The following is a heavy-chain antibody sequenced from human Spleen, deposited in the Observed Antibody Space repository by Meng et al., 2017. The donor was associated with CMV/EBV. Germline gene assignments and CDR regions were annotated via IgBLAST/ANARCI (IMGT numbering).Heavy chain of an antibody. CDR1: GFTFSSYS. D-gene: IGHD2-2*01. CDR2: ISSSSSYI. CDR3: ARSRGGSTSCPQCWFDP. Sequence: ETLSLTCAASGFTFSSYSMNWVRQAPGKGLEWVSSISSSSSYIYYADSVKGRFIISRDDAKNSVYLQMNSLRAEDTAVYYCARSRGGSTSCPQCWFDPWGQGTLVTVSS. V-gene: IGHV3-21*04. J-gene: IGHJ5*02.